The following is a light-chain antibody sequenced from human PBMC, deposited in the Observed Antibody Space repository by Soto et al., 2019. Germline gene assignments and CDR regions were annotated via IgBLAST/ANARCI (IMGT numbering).Light chain of an antibody. Sequence: EIVLTQSPGTLSLSPGDRATLSCRASQRVSSNLAWYQQKPGQAPRLLIYGASTRATGIPPRFSGSGSGTDFTLTISSLEPEDSAVYYCQQRHMWPITFGQGTRLEIK. V-gene: IGKV3-11*01. CDR1: QRVSSN. CDR3: QQRHMWPIT. J-gene: IGKJ5*01. CDR2: GAS.